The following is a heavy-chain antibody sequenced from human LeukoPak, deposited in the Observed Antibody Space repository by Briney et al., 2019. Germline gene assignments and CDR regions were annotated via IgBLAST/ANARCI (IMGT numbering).Heavy chain of an antibody. CDR3: ARHPGGVWGSHRYAQFDF. J-gene: IGHJ4*02. V-gene: IGHV4-39*01. CDR2: IDFSGST. D-gene: IGHD3-16*02. CDR1: GASISSTSYY. Sequence: SETLSLTCTVSGASISSTSYYWGWIRQPPGKGPEWIGSIDFSGSTHYNPSLKSRLTISVDTSRNQFSLQLTSVTAADTSVYYCARHPGGVWGSHRYAQFDFWGQGTLVTVSS.